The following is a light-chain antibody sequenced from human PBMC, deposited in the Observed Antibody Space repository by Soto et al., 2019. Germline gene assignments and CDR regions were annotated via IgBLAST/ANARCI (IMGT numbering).Light chain of an antibody. CDR2: EVT. CDR1: SSDVGAYKY. V-gene: IGLV2-8*01. Sequence: QSALTQPPSASGSPGQSFTISCTGTSSDVGAYKYFSWYQQYPGKAPKLMIYEVTKRPSGVPDRFSGSKSGNTASLTVSGLQAEDEADYYCTSYVGNDIWVFGGGTKVTVL. CDR3: TSYVGNDIWV. J-gene: IGLJ3*02.